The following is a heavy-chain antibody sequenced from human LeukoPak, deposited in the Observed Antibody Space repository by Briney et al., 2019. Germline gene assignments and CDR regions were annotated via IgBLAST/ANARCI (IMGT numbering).Heavy chain of an antibody. V-gene: IGHV1-2*02. J-gene: IGHJ6*02. CDR1: GYTFTGYY. D-gene: IGHD5-12*01. Sequence: ASVKVSCTASGYTFTGYYMHWVRQAPGQGPEWMGWINPNSGGTNYAQKFQGRVTMTRDTSISTAYMELSRLRSDDTAVYYCARRRWLGYYYYGMDVWGQGTTVTVSS. CDR3: ARRRWLGYYYYGMDV. CDR2: INPNSGGT.